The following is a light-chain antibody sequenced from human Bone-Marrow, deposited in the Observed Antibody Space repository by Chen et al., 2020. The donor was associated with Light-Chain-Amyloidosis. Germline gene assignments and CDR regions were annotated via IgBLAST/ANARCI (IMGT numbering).Light chain of an antibody. V-gene: IGLV3-21*02. CDR3: QVWDRSSDRPV. CDR1: NIGSTS. Sequence: YSPTQPSSVSVSPAQPATLACGGNNIGSTSVHWYQQTPGQAPLLVVYDDSDRPSGIPERLSGSNSGNTATLTISRVEAGDEADYYCQVWDRSSDRPVFGGGTKLTVL. CDR2: DDS. J-gene: IGLJ3*02.